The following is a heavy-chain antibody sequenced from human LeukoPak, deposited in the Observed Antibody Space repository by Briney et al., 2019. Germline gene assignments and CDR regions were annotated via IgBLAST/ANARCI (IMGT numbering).Heavy chain of an antibody. CDR2: ISYDGSNK. CDR3: ATLDGEVHDY. J-gene: IGHJ4*02. D-gene: IGHD3-10*01. Sequence: GRSLRLSCAASGFTFSSYAMHWVRQAQGKGLGWVAVISYDGSNKYYADSVKGRFTISRDNSKNTLYLQTNSLRAEDTAVYYCATLDGEVHDYWGQGTLVTVSS. CDR1: GFTFSSYA. V-gene: IGHV3-30-3*01.